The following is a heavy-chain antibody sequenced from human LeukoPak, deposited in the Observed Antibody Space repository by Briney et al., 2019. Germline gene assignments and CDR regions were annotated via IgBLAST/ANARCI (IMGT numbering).Heavy chain of an antibody. J-gene: IGHJ4*02. D-gene: IGHD5-12*01. CDR3: ARGRGWLQLQIFDY. CDR1: GGTFSSYA. Sequence: AASVKVSCKASGGTFSSYAISWVRQAPGQGLEWIGRIIPILGIANYAQKFQGRVTITADKSTSTAYMELSSLRSEDTAVYYCARGRGWLQLQIFDYWGQGTLVTVSS. CDR2: IIPILGIA. V-gene: IGHV1-69*04.